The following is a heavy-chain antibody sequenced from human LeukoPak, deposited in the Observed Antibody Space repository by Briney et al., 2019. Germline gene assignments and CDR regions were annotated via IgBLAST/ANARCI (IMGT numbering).Heavy chain of an antibody. CDR2: ISGSGGST. V-gene: IGHV3-23*01. Sequence: GGSLRLSCAASGFTFSSYAMSWVRQAPGKGLEWVSAISGSGGSTYYADSVKGRFTISRDNSKNTLYLQMNSLRAEDTAVYYCARGDAMVQVVVAATPFDYWGQGTLVTVSS. CDR1: GFTFSSYA. CDR3: ARGDAMVQVVVAATPFDY. D-gene: IGHD2-15*01. J-gene: IGHJ4*02.